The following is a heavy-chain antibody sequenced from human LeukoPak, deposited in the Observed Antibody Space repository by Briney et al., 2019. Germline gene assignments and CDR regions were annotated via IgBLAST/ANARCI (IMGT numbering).Heavy chain of an antibody. CDR2: ISSSSSTI. D-gene: IGHD6-19*01. V-gene: IGHV3-48*01. Sequence: SGGSLRLSCAASGFTFSSYSMNWVRQAPGKGLEWVSYISSSSSTIYYADSVKGRFTISRDNAKNSLYLQMNSLRAEDTAVYYCARVQWLAPQYYFDYWGQGTLVTVSS. CDR3: ARVQWLAPQYYFDY. J-gene: IGHJ4*02. CDR1: GFTFSSYS.